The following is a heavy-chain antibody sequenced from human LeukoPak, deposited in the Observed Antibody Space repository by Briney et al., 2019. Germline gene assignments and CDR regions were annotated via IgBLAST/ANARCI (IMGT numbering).Heavy chain of an antibody. J-gene: IGHJ4*02. D-gene: IGHD6-19*01. CDR1: GFTFSSYA. V-gene: IGHV3-30*04. CDR2: ISYDGSNK. CDR3: ARQSSGWYGLNY. Sequence: GGSLRLSCAASGFTFSSYAMSWVRQAPGKGLEWVAVISYDGSNKYYADSVKGRFTISRDNSKNTLYLQMNSLRAEDTAVYYCARQSSGWYGLNYWGQGTLVTVSS.